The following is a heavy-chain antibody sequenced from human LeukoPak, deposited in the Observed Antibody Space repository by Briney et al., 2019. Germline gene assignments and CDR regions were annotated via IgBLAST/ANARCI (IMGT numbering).Heavy chain of an antibody. CDR3: AKSGGYGLIDY. J-gene: IGHJ4*02. Sequence: TSETLSLTCTVSGASISGSGYYWGWIRQPPGKGLEWIGSIYSSGSTYYNASLRSRVTISIETSKNQISLRLNSVTAADTAMYYCAKSGGYGLIDYWGQGTLVTVSS. V-gene: IGHV4-39*01. CDR2: IYSSGST. D-gene: IGHD1-26*01. CDR1: GASISGSGYY.